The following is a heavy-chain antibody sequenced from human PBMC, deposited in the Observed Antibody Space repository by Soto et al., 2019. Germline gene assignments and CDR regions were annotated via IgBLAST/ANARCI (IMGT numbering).Heavy chain of an antibody. Sequence: GGSLRLSCAASGFTVSSNYMSWVRQAPGKGLEWVSVIYSGGSTYYADSVKGRFTISRDNSKNTLYLQMNSLRAEDTAVYYCAREGRGYSYGPPRDAFDIWGQGTMVTVSS. V-gene: IGHV3-53*01. CDR1: GFTVSSNY. D-gene: IGHD5-18*01. CDR3: AREGRGYSYGPPRDAFDI. J-gene: IGHJ3*02. CDR2: IYSGGST.